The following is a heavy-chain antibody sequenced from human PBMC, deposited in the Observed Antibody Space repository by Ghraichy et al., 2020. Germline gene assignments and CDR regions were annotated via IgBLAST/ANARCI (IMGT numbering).Heavy chain of an antibody. J-gene: IGHJ6*02. V-gene: IGHV1-69*13. CDR1: GGTFSSHD. CDR3: ARDARFGYLSPPGADYYYGRDV. D-gene: IGHD3-10*01. CDR2: IVPIFGTP. Sequence: SVKVSCKASGGTFSSHDITWVRQAPGQGLEWLGGIVPIFGTPNYAQKFQDRVTITADESTSTVYMELTSLRSEDTAVYYCARDARFGYLSPPGADYYYGRDVWGQGTTVTVAS.